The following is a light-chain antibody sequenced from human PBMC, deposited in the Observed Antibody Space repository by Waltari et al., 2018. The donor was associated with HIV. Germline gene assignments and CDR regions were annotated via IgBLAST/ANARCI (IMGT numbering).Light chain of an antibody. CDR3: AAWEDSLNAWV. J-gene: IGLJ3*02. Sequence: SVLTPPPTASGPPGQRPSISCSGCSPYIGSKLVNWYQQLPGTAPKLLINSNNLRPSGVPCLFSGSKSCTSASLAISGLQAEDEADYYCAAWEDSLNAWVFGGATKLTVL. V-gene: IGLV1-44*01. CDR1: SPYIGSKL. CDR2: SNN.